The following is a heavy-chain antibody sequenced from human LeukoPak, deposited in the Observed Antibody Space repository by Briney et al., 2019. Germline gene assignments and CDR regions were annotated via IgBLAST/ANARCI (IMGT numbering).Heavy chain of an antibody. Sequence: KASETLSLTCTVSGGSISSSSYYWGWIRQPPGKGLEWIGSIYYSGSTYYNPSLKSRVTVTVDTSKNQFSLKLSSVTAADTAVYYCARRESTMIVVVQSGAFDIWGQGTMVTVSS. J-gene: IGHJ3*02. CDR3: ARRESTMIVVVQSGAFDI. CDR1: GGSISSSSYY. D-gene: IGHD3-22*01. CDR2: IYYSGST. V-gene: IGHV4-39*01.